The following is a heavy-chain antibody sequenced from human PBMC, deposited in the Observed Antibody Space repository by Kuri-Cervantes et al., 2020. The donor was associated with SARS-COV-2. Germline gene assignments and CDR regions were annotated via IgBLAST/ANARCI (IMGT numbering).Heavy chain of an antibody. Sequence: ETLSLTCAASGFTFSSYSMNWVRQAPGKGLEWVSSISSSSSYIYYADSVKGRFTISRDNAKNSLYLQMNCLRAEDTAVYYCARESALLSLDYWGQGTLVTASS. CDR3: ARESALLSLDY. CDR1: GFTFSSYS. D-gene: IGHD2-8*01. CDR2: ISSSSSYI. V-gene: IGHV3-21*01. J-gene: IGHJ4*02.